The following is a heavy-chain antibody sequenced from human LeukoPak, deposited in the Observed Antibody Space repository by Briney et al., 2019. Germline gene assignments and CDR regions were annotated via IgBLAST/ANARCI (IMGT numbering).Heavy chain of an antibody. CDR2: IYYSGST. CDR3: ARRGPYSSSWALHY. J-gene: IGHJ4*02. CDR1: GYSISSGYY. D-gene: IGHD6-13*01. Sequence: SETLSLTCTVSGYSISSGYYWGWIRQPPGKGLEWIGSIYYSGSTYYNPSLKSRVTISVDTSKNQFSLKLSSVTAADTAVYYCARRGPYSSSWALHYWGQGTLVTVSS. V-gene: IGHV4-38-2*02.